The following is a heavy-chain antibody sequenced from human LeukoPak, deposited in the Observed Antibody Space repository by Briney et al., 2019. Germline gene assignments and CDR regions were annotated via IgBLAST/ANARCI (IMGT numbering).Heavy chain of an antibody. CDR1: GDSVSSNDAA. Sequence: SQTLSLTCAISGDSVSSNDAAWTWIRQSPSGGLEWLGRTYYRSGWYSDYALSVRGRISIDPDTSKNQFSLHMNSVTHEDTAVYYCARPYYDFWSDPAAFDIWGQGTMVTVSS. CDR2: TYYRSGWYS. V-gene: IGHV6-1*01. D-gene: IGHD3-3*01. J-gene: IGHJ3*02. CDR3: ARPYYDFWSDPAAFDI.